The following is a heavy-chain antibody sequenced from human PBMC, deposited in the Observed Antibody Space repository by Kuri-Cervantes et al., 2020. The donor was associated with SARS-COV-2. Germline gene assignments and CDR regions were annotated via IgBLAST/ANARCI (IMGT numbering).Heavy chain of an antibody. Sequence: SETLSLTCDVSGDSISSTYWSWIRQPPGRGLEWIGFVHYSGTTSYSPSLKSRVTISVDTSKNQFSLKLSSVTAADTAVYYCARQSVVASDDWGQGTPVTVSS. CDR1: GDSISSTY. V-gene: IGHV4-59*08. CDR2: VHYSGTT. CDR3: ARQSVVASDD. D-gene: IGHD2-15*01. J-gene: IGHJ4*02.